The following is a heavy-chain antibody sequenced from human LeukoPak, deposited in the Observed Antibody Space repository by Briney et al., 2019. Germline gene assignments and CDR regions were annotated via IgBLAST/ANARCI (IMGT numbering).Heavy chain of an antibody. CDR1: GGSISSSNW. CDR2: IYHSGST. V-gene: IGHV4-4*02. D-gene: IGHD6-19*01. J-gene: IGHJ3*02. CDR3: ARDSEAGTRFDI. Sequence: SETLSLTCAVSGGSISSSNWWSWVRQPPGKGLEWIGEIYHSGSTNYNPSLKSRVTISVGKSKNQFSLKLSSVTAADTAVYYCARDSEAGTRFDIWGQGTMVTVSS.